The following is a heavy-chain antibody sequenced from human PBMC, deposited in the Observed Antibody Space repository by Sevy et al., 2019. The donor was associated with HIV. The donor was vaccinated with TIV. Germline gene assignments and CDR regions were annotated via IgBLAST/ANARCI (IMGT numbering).Heavy chain of an antibody. CDR2: IYYSGST. CDR1: GGSISSGDYY. V-gene: IGHV4-31*03. Sequence: SETLSLTCTVSGGSISSGDYYWSWIRQHPGKGLEWIGYIYYSGSTYYNPSLKSRVTISVDTSKNQFSLKLSSVTAADTAVYYCAREKGLRSGDYVGGFDYWGQGTLVTVSS. CDR3: AREKGLRSGDYVGGFDY. J-gene: IGHJ4*02. D-gene: IGHD4-17*01.